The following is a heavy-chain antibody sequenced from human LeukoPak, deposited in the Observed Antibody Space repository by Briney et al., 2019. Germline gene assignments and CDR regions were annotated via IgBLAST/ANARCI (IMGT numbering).Heavy chain of an antibody. V-gene: IGHV3-23*01. J-gene: IGHJ4*02. Sequence: GGSLRLSCVASGFTFSTYAMSWVRQAPGKGLEWVSAISGSGGSTYYADSVKGRFTISRDNSKNTLYLQMNSQRAEDTAVYHCAKLGGSGSYVWGQGTLVTVSS. CDR1: GFTFSTYA. CDR2: ISGSGGST. CDR3: AKLGGSGSYV. D-gene: IGHD3-10*01.